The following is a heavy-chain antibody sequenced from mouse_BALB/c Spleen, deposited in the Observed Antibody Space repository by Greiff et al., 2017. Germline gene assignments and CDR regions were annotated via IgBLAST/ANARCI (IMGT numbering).Heavy chain of an antibody. J-gene: IGHJ3*01. CDR1: GYTFTSYD. CDR2: IYPGDGST. D-gene: IGHD4-1*01. CDR3: ARAELGRFAY. V-gene: IGHV1S56*01. Sequence: QVQLKESGAELVKPGALVKISCKASGYTFTSYDINWVKQRPGQGLEWIGWIYPGDGSTKYNEKFKGKATLTADKSSSTAYMQLSSLTSENSAVYICARAELGRFAYWGQGTLVTVSA.